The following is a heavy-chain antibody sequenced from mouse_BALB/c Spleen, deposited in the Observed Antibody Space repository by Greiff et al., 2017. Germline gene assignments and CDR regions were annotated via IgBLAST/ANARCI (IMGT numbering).Heavy chain of an antibody. CDR1: GFSLTCYG. CDR3: ARDRFDY. CDR2: IWAGGST. Sequence: VKLMESGPGLVAPSQSLSITCTVSGFSLTCYGVHWVRQPPGKGLEWLGVIWAGGSTNYNSALMSSLSIIKDNSKSQVFLQMNSLQTDDTAMYYCARDRFDYWGQGTTLTVSS. J-gene: IGHJ2*01. V-gene: IGHV2-9*02.